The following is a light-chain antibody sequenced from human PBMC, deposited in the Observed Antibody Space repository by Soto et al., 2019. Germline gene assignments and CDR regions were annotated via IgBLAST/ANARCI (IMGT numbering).Light chain of an antibody. J-gene: IGLJ1*01. CDR3: ASYTSSTTLV. Sequence: QSALTQPASVSGSPRQSITISCTGTSSDVGGYNYVSWYQQHPGKAPKTMVYEVSNRPSGVSNRFSGSKSGNTASLTISGLQAEDEADYYCASYTSSTTLVFGTGTKLTVL. V-gene: IGLV2-14*01. CDR2: EVS. CDR1: SSDVGGYNY.